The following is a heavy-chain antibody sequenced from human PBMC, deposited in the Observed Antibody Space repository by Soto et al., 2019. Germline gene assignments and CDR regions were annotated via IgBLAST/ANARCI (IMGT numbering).Heavy chain of an antibody. CDR1: GFTFSSYG. CDR3: AKAGLGELLDYFDY. J-gene: IGHJ4*02. Sequence: QVQLVESGGGVVQPGRSLRLSCAASGFTFSSYGMHWVRQAPGKGLEWVAVISYDGSNKYYADSVKGRFTISRDNSKNTLYLQMNSLRAEDTAVYYCAKAGLGELLDYFDYWGQGTLVTVSS. CDR2: ISYDGSNK. D-gene: IGHD1-26*01. V-gene: IGHV3-30*18.